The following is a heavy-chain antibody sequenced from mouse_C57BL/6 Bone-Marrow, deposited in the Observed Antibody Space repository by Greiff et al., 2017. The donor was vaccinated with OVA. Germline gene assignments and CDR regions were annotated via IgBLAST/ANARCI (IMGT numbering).Heavy chain of an antibody. CDR2: IRSKSNNYAT. J-gene: IGHJ1*03. CDR3: VRRAGRRYFDV. V-gene: IGHV10-1*01. CDR1: GFSFNTYA. Sequence: EVQVVESGGGLVQPKGSLKLSCAASGFSFNTYAMNWVRQAPGKGLEWVARIRSKSNNYATYYADSGKDRFTISRDDSESMLYLQMNNLKTEDTAMDYCVRRAGRRYFDVWGTGTAVTVSS.